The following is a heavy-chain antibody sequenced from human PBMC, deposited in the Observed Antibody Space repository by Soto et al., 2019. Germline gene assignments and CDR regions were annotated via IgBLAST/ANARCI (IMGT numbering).Heavy chain of an antibody. D-gene: IGHD3-10*01. CDR3: ARGGLGGSGSHWAFDI. V-gene: IGHV1-69*01. CDR2: IIPIFGTA. Sequence: QVQLVQSGAEVKKPGSSVKVSCKASGGTFSSYAISWVRQAPGQGREWMGGIIPIFGTANYAQKFQGRVTITAGESTSTAYLELSSLRSEDTAVYYCARGGLGGSGSHWAFDIWGQGTMVTVSS. J-gene: IGHJ3*02. CDR1: GGTFSSYA.